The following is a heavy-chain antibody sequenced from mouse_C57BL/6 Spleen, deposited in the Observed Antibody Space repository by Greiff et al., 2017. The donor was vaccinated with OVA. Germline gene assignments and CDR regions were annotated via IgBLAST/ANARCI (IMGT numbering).Heavy chain of an antibody. CDR1: GFTFSSYA. Sequence: EVHLVESGGGLVKPGGSLKLSCAASGFTFSSYAMSWVRQTPEKRLEWVATISDGGSYTYYPDNVKGRFTISRDNAKNNLYLQMSHLKSEDTAMYYCAREGPHYAMDYWGQGTSVTVSS. CDR3: AREGPHYAMDY. J-gene: IGHJ4*01. CDR2: ISDGGSYT. V-gene: IGHV5-4*01.